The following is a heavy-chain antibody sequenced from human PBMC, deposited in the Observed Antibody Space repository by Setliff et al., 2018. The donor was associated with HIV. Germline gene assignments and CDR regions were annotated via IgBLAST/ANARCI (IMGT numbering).Heavy chain of an antibody. Sequence: GGSLRLSCAASGFTFSHYSMIWVRQGPGKGLEWVSSVSSSSSYIYYADSVKGRFTISRDNAKNSLSLQMNSLRAEDTAVYYCARGDGYRANDAYYDTGMDVWGQGITVTVSS. CDR1: GFTFSHYS. J-gene: IGHJ6*02. CDR2: VSSSSSYI. D-gene: IGHD5-12*01. V-gene: IGHV3-21*01. CDR3: ARGDGYRANDAYYDTGMDV.